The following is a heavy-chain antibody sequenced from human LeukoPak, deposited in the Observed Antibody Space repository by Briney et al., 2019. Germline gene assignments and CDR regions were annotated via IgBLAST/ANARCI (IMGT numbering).Heavy chain of an antibody. V-gene: IGHV1-69*06. CDR3: ASLADTNMETDS. D-gene: IGHD5-18*01. CDR2: IIPIFGTA. CDR1: GGTFSNYA. J-gene: IGHJ4*02. Sequence: SVKVSCKASGGTFSNYAISWVRQAPGEGLEWMGEIIPIFGTANYAQKFQGRVTITADKSTSTAYMELNSLRSEDTAVYYCASLADTNMETDSWGQGTLVTVSS.